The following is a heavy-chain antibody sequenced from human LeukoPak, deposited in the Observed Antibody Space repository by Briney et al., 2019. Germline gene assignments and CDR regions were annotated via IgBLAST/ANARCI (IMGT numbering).Heavy chain of an antibody. CDR1: GLTFSSYG. CDR3: CGDFDY. D-gene: IGHD2-21*01. V-gene: IGHV3-30*02. J-gene: IGHJ4*02. Sequence: PGGSLRLSCAASGLTFSSYGMHWVRQAPHKGLEGVAFIPYDGSNEYYADSVKGGFTISRDNFKNTLYLQMNSLSGEDTAVYYCCGDFDYWGQGTLVTVSS. CDR2: IPYDGSNE.